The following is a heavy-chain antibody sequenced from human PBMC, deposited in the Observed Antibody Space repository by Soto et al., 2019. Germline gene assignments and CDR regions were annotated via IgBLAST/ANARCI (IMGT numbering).Heavy chain of an antibody. V-gene: IGHV1-69*02. CDR2: IIRILGIA. CDR1: GGTFSSYT. CDR3: ASSYYYGSGSYSRWFDP. Sequence: QVQLVQSGAEVKKPGSSVKVSCKSSGGTFSSYTISCVRQAPGQGLEWMGRIIRILGIANYAQKFQGRITITADTSTSTAYIELSSLRSEDTAVYYFASSYYYGSGSYSRWFDPWGQGTLVTVSS. J-gene: IGHJ5*02. D-gene: IGHD3-10*01.